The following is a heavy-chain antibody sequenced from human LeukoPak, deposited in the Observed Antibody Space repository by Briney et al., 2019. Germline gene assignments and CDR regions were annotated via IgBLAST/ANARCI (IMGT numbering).Heavy chain of an antibody. D-gene: IGHD3-22*01. CDR2: MNPNSGNT. Sequence: ASVKVSCKASGYTFTSYDINWVRQATGQGLEWMGWMNPNSGNTGYAQKFQGRVTMTRNTSISTAYMELSSLRSEDTAVYYCARVFGTTYYYDSSGYNWFDPWGQGTLVTVSS. J-gene: IGHJ5*02. V-gene: IGHV1-8*01. CDR3: ARVFGTTYYYDSSGYNWFDP. CDR1: GYTFTSYD.